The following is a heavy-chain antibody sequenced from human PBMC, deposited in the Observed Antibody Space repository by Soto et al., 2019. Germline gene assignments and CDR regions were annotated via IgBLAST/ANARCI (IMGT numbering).Heavy chain of an antibody. Sequence: PSETLRLSCAASGFAFSSYTMSWVRQTPGKGLEWVSSISASGGSTYYGDSLKGRFTISRDNSKNTLNLHIKSLGVEDSAVYYCAKDRGGFARGWEYYDFWGQGTQVTVSS. CDR2: ISASGGST. D-gene: IGHD6-19*01. CDR3: AKDRGGFARGWEYYDF. J-gene: IGHJ4*02. CDR1: GFAFSSYT. V-gene: IGHV3-23*01.